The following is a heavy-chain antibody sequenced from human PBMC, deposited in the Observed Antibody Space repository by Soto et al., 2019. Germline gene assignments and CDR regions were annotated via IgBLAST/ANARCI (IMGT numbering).Heavy chain of an antibody. Sequence: PSETLSLTCTVSGGSISNGYHWAWIRQPPGMRLEWVASIFHTGTTYYNPSLTSRVTIYVDTSKNQFSLKLTSVTAADSAVYYCASMLGEFNYWGQGTMVTVS. CDR2: IFHTGTT. D-gene: IGHD3-10*02. CDR3: ASMLGEFNY. V-gene: IGHV4-38-2*02. CDR1: GGSISNGYH. J-gene: IGHJ4*02.